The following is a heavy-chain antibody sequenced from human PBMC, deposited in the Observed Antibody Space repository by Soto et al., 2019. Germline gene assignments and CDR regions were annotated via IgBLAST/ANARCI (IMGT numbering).Heavy chain of an antibody. CDR1: GGTFSSYA. CDR3: ARVDTIFGVAENWFDP. J-gene: IGHJ5*02. V-gene: IGHV1-69*06. D-gene: IGHD3-3*01. Sequence: GASVKVSCKASGGTFSSYAISWVRQAPGQGLEWVGGIIPIFGTANYAQKFQGRVTITADKSTSTAYMELSSLRSEDTAVYYCARVDTIFGVAENWFDPWGQGTLVTVSS. CDR2: IIPIFGTA.